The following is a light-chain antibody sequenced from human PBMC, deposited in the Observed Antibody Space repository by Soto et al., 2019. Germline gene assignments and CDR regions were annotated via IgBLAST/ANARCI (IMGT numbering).Light chain of an antibody. CDR1: SSDVGSYNL. V-gene: IGLV2-23*02. CDR2: EVS. CDR3: CSYAGSSTYV. J-gene: IGLJ1*01. Sequence: QSVLTQPASVSGSPGQSSSISCTGTSSDVGSYNLVSWYQQHPGKAPKLMIYEVSKRPPGVSNRFSGSKSGNTASLTISGLQAEDEADYYCCSYAGSSTYVFGTGTKVTVL.